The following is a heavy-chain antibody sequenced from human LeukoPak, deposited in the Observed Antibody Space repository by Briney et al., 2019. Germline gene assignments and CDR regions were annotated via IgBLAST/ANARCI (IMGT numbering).Heavy chain of an antibody. J-gene: IGHJ4*02. D-gene: IGHD3-10*01. CDR2: VYNSGDT. V-gene: IGHV4-59*08. CDR1: GGSTSSDY. CDR3: ARGDRGSGSYPY. Sequence: TSETLSLTCTVSGGSTSSDYWSWIRQSPGKGLEWVGYVYNSGDTGKNPSLKSRVTILLDTSKNQCSLKLTSVSAADTAVYYCARGDRGSGSYPYWGQGTLVTVSS.